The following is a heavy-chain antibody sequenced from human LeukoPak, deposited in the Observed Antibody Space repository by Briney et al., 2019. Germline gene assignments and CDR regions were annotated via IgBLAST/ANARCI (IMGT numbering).Heavy chain of an antibody. CDR2: FSWDGINR. V-gene: IGHV3-43*01. J-gene: IGHJ4*02. CDR1: GFSFNAYT. Sequence: GGSLRLSCAASGFSFNAYTMHWVRQAPGKGLEWVSLFSWDGINRYYADSVKGRFTISRDNAKNSLYLQMNSLRAEDTAVYYCARYYYDSSGYPRRYYFDYWGQGTLVTVSS. CDR3: ARYYYDSSGYPRRYYFDY. D-gene: IGHD3-22*01.